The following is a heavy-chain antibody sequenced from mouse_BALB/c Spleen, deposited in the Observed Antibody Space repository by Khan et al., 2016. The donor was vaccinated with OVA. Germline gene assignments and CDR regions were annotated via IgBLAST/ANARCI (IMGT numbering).Heavy chain of an antibody. CDR3: ARPPYFYYSLDH. CDR1: GYTFTNYG. Sequence: QIQLVQSGPEMKKPGETVKISCKASGYTFTNYGMNWVKQSPGKALKWMGWINTFTGEPTYADDFKGRFAFSLETSASTAYLQINNLKDEDTATYFEARPPYFYYSLDHWGQGTSVTVSS. D-gene: IGHD2-10*01. V-gene: IGHV9-3-1*01. CDR2: INTFTGEP. J-gene: IGHJ4*01.